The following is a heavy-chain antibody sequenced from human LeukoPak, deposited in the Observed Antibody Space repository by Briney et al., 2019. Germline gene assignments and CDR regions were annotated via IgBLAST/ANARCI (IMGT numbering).Heavy chain of an antibody. Sequence: ASVKVSCKASGYTFTGYYVHWVRQAPGQGLEWMGWINPNSGGTNYAQKFQGRVTMTRDTSISTAYMELSRLRSDDTAVYYCARGELLFEYSGYDYPFYWGQGTLVTVSS. CDR1: GYTFTGYY. V-gene: IGHV1-2*02. J-gene: IGHJ4*02. D-gene: IGHD5-12*01. CDR2: INPNSGGT. CDR3: ARGELLFEYSGYDYPFY.